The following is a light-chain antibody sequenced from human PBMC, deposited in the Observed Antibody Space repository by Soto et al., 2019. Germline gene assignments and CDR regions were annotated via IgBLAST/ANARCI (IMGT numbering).Light chain of an antibody. CDR3: QQFDTYPLT. J-gene: IGKJ5*01. V-gene: IGKV1-13*02. Sequence: AIQLTQSPSSLSASVGDRVTITCRASQGIGSSTFAWYQQKAGKAPTLLSYDVSNLQRGVPTRFSGSGSGTDFSLTISSLQPEDVATYYCQQFDTYPLTFGQGTRLDIK. CDR2: DVS. CDR1: QGIGSST.